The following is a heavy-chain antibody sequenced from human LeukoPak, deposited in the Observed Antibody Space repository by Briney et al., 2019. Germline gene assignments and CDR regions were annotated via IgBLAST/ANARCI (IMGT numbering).Heavy chain of an antibody. CDR2: ISAYNGNT. CDR3: ASQKGRVLLTPLDP. J-gene: IGHJ5*02. Sequence: ASVKVSCKASGYTFTSYGISGVRQAPGQGLEGMGGISAYNGNTNYAQKLQGRVTMTTDTFTSTAYMELRSLRCDDTGVYYCASQKGRVLLTPLDPWGQGTLVTVSS. D-gene: IGHD2-15*01. V-gene: IGHV1-18*01. CDR1: GYTFTSYG.